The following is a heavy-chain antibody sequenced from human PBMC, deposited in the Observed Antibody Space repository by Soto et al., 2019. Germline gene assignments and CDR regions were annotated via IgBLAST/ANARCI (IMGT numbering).Heavy chain of an antibody. Sequence: SETLSLTCTVSGGSISSYYWSWIRQPPGKGLEWIGYIYYSGSTNYNPSLKSRVTISVDTSKNQFSLKLSSVTAADTAVYYCARHEVLEWLFDYWGQGTLVTVSS. V-gene: IGHV4-59*08. CDR3: ARHEVLEWLFDY. D-gene: IGHD3-3*01. CDR1: GGSISSYY. CDR2: IYYSGST. J-gene: IGHJ4*02.